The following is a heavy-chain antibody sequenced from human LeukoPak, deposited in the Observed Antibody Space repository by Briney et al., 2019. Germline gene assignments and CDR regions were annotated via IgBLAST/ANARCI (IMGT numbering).Heavy chain of an antibody. D-gene: IGHD4-11*01. CDR3: ARRVRSADYRLDY. V-gene: IGHV4-34*01. Sequence: SETLSLTCAVYGGSFTIYSWTWIRQPPGKSLEWVGEISPSGNTQYNPSLKSRVTISLDASKSQFYLKLNSVTAADTAVYYCARRVRSADYRLDYWGQGTLSPSPQ. J-gene: IGHJ4*02. CDR1: GGSFTIYS. CDR2: ISPSGNT.